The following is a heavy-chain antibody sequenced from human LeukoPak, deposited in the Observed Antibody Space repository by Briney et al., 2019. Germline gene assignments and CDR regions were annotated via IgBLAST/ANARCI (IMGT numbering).Heavy chain of an antibody. CDR3: LGFREFDY. CDR1: GFTFSSYA. V-gene: IGHV3-30-3*01. Sequence: GGSLRLSCAASGFTFSSYAMHWVRQAPGKGLEWVAVISYDGSNKNYADSVKGRFTISRDNSKNTLYLQMNSLRAEDTAVYYCLGFREFDYWGQGTLVTVSS. CDR2: ISYDGSNK. J-gene: IGHJ4*02.